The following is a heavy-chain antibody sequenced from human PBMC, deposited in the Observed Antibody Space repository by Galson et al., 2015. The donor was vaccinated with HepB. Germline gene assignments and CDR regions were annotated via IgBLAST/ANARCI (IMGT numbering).Heavy chain of an antibody. V-gene: IGHV5-51*01. J-gene: IGHJ4*02. CDR3: ARQYSSSWEVEYYFDY. D-gene: IGHD6-13*01. CDR1: GYSFTSYW. CDR2: IYPGDSDT. Sequence: QSGAEVKKPGESLKISCKGSGYSFTSYWIGWVRQMPGKGLEWMGIIYPGDSDTRYSPSFQGQVTISADKSISTAYLQWSSLKASDTAMYYCARQYSSSWEVEYYFDYWGQGTLVTVSS.